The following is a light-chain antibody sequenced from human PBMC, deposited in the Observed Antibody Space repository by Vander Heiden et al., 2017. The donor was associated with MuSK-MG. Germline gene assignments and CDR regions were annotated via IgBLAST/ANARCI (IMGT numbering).Light chain of an antibody. Sequence: AIQLTQSPSSPSASVGDRVTITCRASQGISSALAWYQQKPGKAPKLLIYDASSLESGVPSRFSGSGSGTDFTLTISSLQPEDFATYYCQQVNSYPRTFGQGTLLEIK. CDR3: QQVNSYPRT. CDR1: QGISSA. CDR2: DAS. J-gene: IGKJ5*01. V-gene: IGKV1-13*02.